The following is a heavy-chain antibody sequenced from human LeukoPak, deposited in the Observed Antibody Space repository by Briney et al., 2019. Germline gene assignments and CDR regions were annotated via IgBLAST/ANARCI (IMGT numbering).Heavy chain of an antibody. CDR1: GFTFSSYA. Sequence: GGSLRLSCAASGFTFSSYAMSWVRQAPGKGLEWVSAISGSGGSTYYADSVKGRFTISRDNSKNTLYLQMNSLRAEDTAVYYCATPRYCSSTSCYTGNSWFDPWGQGTLVTVSS. V-gene: IGHV3-23*01. CDR2: ISGSGGST. J-gene: IGHJ5*02. D-gene: IGHD2-2*02. CDR3: ATPRYCSSTSCYTGNSWFDP.